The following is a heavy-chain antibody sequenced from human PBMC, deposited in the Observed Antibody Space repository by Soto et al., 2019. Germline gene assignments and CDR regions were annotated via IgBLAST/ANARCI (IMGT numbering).Heavy chain of an antibody. D-gene: IGHD2-21*01. CDR1: GHSISGGGYS. CDR3: ARSYGAFDI. Sequence: SEPLTLTCASCGHSISGGGYSWNWIRQPPGKGLEWIGYIYHSGSTYYNPSLKSRVTISVDRSKNQFSLKLSSVTAADTAVYYCARSYGAFDIWGQGTMVT. J-gene: IGHJ3*02. V-gene: IGHV4-30-2*01. CDR2: IYHSGST.